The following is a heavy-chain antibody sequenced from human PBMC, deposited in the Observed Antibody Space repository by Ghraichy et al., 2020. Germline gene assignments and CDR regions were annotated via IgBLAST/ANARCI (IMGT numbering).Heavy chain of an antibody. Sequence: GGSLRLSCAASGFTFSRYWMCWVRQAPGKGLEWVANIKVDGGEKYYVDSVEGRFTISRDNAKNSLYLQMNSLRGEDTALYYCAKASYYGSGSYRTPCDYWGQGTLVTVSS. J-gene: IGHJ4*02. CDR3: AKASYYGSGSYRTPCDY. D-gene: IGHD3-10*01. CDR1: GFTFSRYW. CDR2: IKVDGGEK. V-gene: IGHV3-7*01.